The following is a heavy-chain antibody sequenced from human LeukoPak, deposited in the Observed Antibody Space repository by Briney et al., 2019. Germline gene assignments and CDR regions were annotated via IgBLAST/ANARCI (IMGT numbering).Heavy chain of an antibody. V-gene: IGHV3-30*04. CDR2: ISYDGSNK. CDR1: GFTFSSYV. Sequence: GRSLRLSCAASGFTFSSYVMNWVRQAPGKGLEWVAVISYDGSNKYYADSVKGRFTISRDNSKNTLDLQMNSLTVEDTALYYCAKDRGTGFLHDWTVSSWGQGTRVTVSS. D-gene: IGHD3/OR15-3a*01. J-gene: IGHJ4*02. CDR3: AKDRGTGFLHDWTVSS.